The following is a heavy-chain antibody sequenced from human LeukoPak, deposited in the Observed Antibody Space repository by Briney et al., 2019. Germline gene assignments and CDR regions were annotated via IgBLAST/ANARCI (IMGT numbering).Heavy chain of an antibody. CDR2: ISSSGSTI. J-gene: IGHJ5*01. V-gene: IGHV3-48*03. Sequence: GGSLRLSCAASGFTFSSYAMSWVRQAPGKGLEWVSYISSSGSTIYYADSVKGRFTISRDNAKNSLYLQMTSLRAEDTAVYYCARGQTFGSVLDSWGHGTLVTVSS. CDR3: ARGQTFGSVLDS. D-gene: IGHD3-3*01. CDR1: GFTFSSYA.